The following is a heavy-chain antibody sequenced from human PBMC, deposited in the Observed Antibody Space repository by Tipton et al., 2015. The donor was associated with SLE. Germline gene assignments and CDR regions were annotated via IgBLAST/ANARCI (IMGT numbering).Heavy chain of an antibody. J-gene: IGHJ5*02. D-gene: IGHD2-15*01. CDR2: IYSGGST. V-gene: IGHV4-4*08. Sequence: TLSLTCTVSGASINSNFWSWIRQSPGKGLEWIGYIYSGGSTKYNPYFESRVTMSIDTSKNQFSLKVTSVTAADTAVYFCVGDPNSSYINWFDPWGQGTRVTVSS. CDR1: GASINSNF. CDR3: VGDPNSSYINWFDP.